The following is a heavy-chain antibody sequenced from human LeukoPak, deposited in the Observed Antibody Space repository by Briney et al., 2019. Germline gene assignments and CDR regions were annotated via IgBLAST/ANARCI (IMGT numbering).Heavy chain of an antibody. CDR1: GYSFSSGYY. D-gene: IGHD2-15*01. V-gene: IGHV4-38-2*01. Sequence: SETLSLTCAASGYSFSSGYYWGWIRQPPREGLEWIGTIYHSGGTYYNPSLKSRVTISVDTSKNQFSLKLRSVTAADTAVYYCSRRTPVLRSGTSSIGFDRWGQGTLVTVS. CDR3: SRRTPVLRSGTSSIGFDR. CDR2: IYHSGGT. J-gene: IGHJ5*02.